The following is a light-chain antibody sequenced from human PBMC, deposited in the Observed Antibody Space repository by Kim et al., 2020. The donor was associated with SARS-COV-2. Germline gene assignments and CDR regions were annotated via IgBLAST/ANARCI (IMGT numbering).Light chain of an antibody. CDR1: NNDVGNQG. Sequence: QTATHTCTWNNNDVGNQGVAWLQQRRGHPPKLLSYRNDNRPSGISERFSASRSGNTASLTITGLQPEDEADYYCSAWDFTISAWVFGGGTQLTVL. CDR3: SAWDFTISAWV. CDR2: RND. V-gene: IGLV10-54*01. J-gene: IGLJ3*02.